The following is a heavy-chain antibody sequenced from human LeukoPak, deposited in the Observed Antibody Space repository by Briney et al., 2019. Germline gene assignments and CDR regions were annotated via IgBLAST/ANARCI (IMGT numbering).Heavy chain of an antibody. CDR3: LATKEGFSFDC. CDR2: IYTSGST. CDR1: GGSFSSGSYY. V-gene: IGHV4-61*02. D-gene: IGHD5-12*01. Sequence: SQTLSLTCTVSGGSFSSGSYYWSWIRQPAGKGREWIGRIYTSGSTNYNPSLKSRVTISVDTSKNQFSLKLSSVTAADTAVYYCLATKEGFSFDCWGQGTLVTVSS. J-gene: IGHJ4*02.